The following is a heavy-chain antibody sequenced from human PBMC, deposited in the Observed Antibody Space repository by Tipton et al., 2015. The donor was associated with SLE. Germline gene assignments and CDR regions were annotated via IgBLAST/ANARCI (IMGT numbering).Heavy chain of an antibody. D-gene: IGHD5-12*01. V-gene: IGHV1-18*01. CDR2: VSAYSGNT. J-gene: IGHJ4*02. CDR1: DYTFTSYD. Sequence: QSGAEVKKPGASVKVSCKASDYTFTSYDITWVRQAPGQGLEWMGWVSAYSGNTNSAQNLQGRVTMTTDTSTSTAYMELRSLRSGDTAVYYCALRWPDTWPTVYWGQGTLVTVSS. CDR3: ALRWPDTWPTVY.